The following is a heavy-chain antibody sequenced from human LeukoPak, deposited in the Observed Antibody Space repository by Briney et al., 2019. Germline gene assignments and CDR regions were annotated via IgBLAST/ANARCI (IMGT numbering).Heavy chain of an antibody. CDR2: ISGSGGGT. CDR1: GFTVSSYA. D-gene: IGHD3-10*01. CDR3: AKAGSGSYYPQDY. V-gene: IGHV3-23*01. Sequence: GVSLRLFCAASGFTVSSYAMSWVRQAPGKGLEWVSAISGSGGGTYYADSVKGRFTISRDNSKNTLYLQMNSLRAEDTAVYYCAKAGSGSYYPQDYWGQGTLVTVSS. J-gene: IGHJ4*02.